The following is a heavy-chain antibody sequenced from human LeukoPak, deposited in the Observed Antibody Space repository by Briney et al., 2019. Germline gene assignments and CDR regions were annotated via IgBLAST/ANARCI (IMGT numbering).Heavy chain of an antibody. Sequence: SETLSLTCTLSVYSISSGYYWGWIRQPPGKGLEWIGEINHSGSTYYNPSLKSRVTISVDTSKNQFSLKLSSVTAADTAVYYCARERLGGSYYRPVDYWGQGTLVTVSS. J-gene: IGHJ4*02. CDR3: ARERLGGSYYRPVDY. CDR1: VYSISSGYY. D-gene: IGHD1-26*01. V-gene: IGHV4-38-2*02. CDR2: INHSGST.